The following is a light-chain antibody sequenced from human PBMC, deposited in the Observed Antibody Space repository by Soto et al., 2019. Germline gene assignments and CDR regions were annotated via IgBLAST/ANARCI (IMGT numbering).Light chain of an antibody. V-gene: IGLV2-23*02. Sequence: QSSLAQPASVSGSPGQSITIPCPGTSSDVGSYNLVSWYQQHPGKAPKLMIYEVSKRPSGVSNRFSGSKSGNTASLTISGLQAEDEADYYCCSYAGSSTLYVFGTGTKVTVL. J-gene: IGLJ1*01. CDR1: SSDVGSYNL. CDR2: EVS. CDR3: CSYAGSSTLYV.